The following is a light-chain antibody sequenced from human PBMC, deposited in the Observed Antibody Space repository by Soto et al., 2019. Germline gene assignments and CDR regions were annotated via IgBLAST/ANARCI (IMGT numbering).Light chain of an antibody. Sequence: QSALTQPASVSGSPGQSITIACTATSSDVGDYNYVSWYQQHPGKAPKLVIFDVSDRPSGVSNRFSGSKSGNTASLTISGLQAEDEADYYCSSYTSSSTRVFGTGTKLTVL. J-gene: IGLJ1*01. CDR1: SSDVGDYNY. CDR2: DVS. CDR3: SSYTSSSTRV. V-gene: IGLV2-14*01.